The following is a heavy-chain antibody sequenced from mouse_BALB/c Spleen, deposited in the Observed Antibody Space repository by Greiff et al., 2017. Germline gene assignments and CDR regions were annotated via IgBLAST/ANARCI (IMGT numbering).Heavy chain of an antibody. CDR3: AAYYGKGNYYAMDY. CDR2: ISIYYDNT. Sequence: VQLQQSGPELVRPGESVKISCKGSGYTFTDYAMHWVKQSHAKSLEWIGVISIYYDNTNYNQKFKGKATMTVDKSSSTAYMELARLTSEDSAIYYCAAYYGKGNYYAMDYWGQGTSVTVSS. D-gene: IGHD2-10*01. CDR1: GYTFTDYA. J-gene: IGHJ4*01. V-gene: IGHV1-67*01.